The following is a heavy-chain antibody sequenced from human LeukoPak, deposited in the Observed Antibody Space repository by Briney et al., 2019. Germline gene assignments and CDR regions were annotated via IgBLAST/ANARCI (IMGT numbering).Heavy chain of an antibody. D-gene: IGHD3-22*01. J-gene: IGHJ3*02. V-gene: IGHV4-4*07. CDR1: GGSISNYY. CDR3: ARGRFGYYDSSGYYSDAFDI. Sequence: SETLSLTCSVSGGSISNYYWSWIRQPAGKGLEWIGHIYGSGSTNYNPSLKSRVTMSGDTSKNQVSLKLNSVTAADTAVYYCARGRFGYYDSSGYYSDAFDIWGQGTMVTVSS. CDR2: IYGSGST.